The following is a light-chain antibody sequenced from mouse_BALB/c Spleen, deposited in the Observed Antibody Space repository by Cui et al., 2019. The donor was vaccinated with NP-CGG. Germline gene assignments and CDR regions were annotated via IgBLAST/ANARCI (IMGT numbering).Light chain of an antibody. CDR2: GTN. CDR3: ALWYSNHWV. Sequence: HAVVTQGSALTTSPGETVTHTCRSSTGAVTTSNYANWVQEKPDHLFTGLIGGTNNRAPGVPARFSGSLIGDKAALTITGAQTEDEAIYFCALWYSNHWVFGGGTKLTVL. V-gene: IGLV1*01. J-gene: IGLJ1*01. CDR1: TGAVTTSNY.